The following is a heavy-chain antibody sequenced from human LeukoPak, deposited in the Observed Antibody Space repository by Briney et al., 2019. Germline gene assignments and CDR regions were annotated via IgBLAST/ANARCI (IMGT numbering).Heavy chain of an antibody. CDR3: ARDRGTIDYYGSGSYYNADSWFDP. V-gene: IGHV4-59*01. CDR1: GGSISSDY. J-gene: IGHJ5*02. CDR2: IYSSGST. D-gene: IGHD3-10*01. Sequence: SETLSLTCTVSGGSISSDYWTWIRQPPGKGLEWIGYIYSSGSTNYNPSLKSRVTISVDTSKTQFSLKLTSVTAADTAVYYCARDRGTIDYYGSGSYYNADSWFDPWGQGTLVTVSS.